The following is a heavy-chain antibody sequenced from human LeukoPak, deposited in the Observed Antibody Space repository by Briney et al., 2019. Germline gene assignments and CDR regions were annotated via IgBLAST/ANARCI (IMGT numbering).Heavy chain of an antibody. D-gene: IGHD5-18*01. CDR3: AREHPDTAI. J-gene: IGHJ1*01. CDR1: GASIRSGDYY. CDR2: IYYSGST. Sequence: PSETLSLTCTVSGASIRSGDYYWSWIRQPPGKGLEWIGYIYYSGSTYYNPSLKSRVTISVDTSKNQFSLKLSSVTAADTAVYYCAREHPDTAIWGQGTLVTVSS. V-gene: IGHV4-30-4*01.